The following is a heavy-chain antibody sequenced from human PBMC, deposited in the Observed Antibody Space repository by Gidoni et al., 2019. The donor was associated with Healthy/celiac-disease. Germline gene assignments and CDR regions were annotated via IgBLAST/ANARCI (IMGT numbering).Heavy chain of an antibody. CDR2: IYYSGST. D-gene: IGHD5-12*01. Sequence: QLQLQESGPGLVKPSETLSLTCTVSGGSISSSSYYWGWIRQPPGKGLEWIGSIYYSGSTYYNPSLKSRVTISVDTSKNQFSLKLSSVTAADTAVYYCARQPGYSGSLNDYWGQGTLVTVSS. CDR1: GGSISSSSYY. V-gene: IGHV4-39*01. J-gene: IGHJ4*02. CDR3: ARQPGYSGSLNDY.